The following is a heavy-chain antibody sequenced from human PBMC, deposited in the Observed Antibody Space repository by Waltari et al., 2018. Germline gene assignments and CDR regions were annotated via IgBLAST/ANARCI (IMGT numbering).Heavy chain of an antibody. J-gene: IGHJ4*02. CDR1: GFLYNDYW. CDR2: IKSDGTNI. CDR3: TRNPGY. D-gene: IGHD2-15*01. V-gene: IGHV3-74*03. Sequence: EVQLVESGGGLVQPGGSLRLSCAVSGFLYNDYWMDWVRQAPGQGLVVVSRIKSDGTNIKYADSVRVRFTISRDSAKNTFYLQMNSLRAEDTAVYYCTRNPGYWGQGTLVTVAS.